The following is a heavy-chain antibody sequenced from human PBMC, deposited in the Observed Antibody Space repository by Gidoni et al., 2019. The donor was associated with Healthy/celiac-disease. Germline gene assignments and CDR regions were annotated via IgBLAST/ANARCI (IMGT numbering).Heavy chain of an antibody. J-gene: IGHJ6*02. CDR3: ASSSAGYSSSSDGMDV. CDR2: IIPILGIA. D-gene: IGHD6-13*01. V-gene: IGHV1-69*02. Sequence: QVQLVQSGAEVKKPGSSVKVSCKASGGTFSSYTISWVRQAPGQGLEWMGRIIPILGIANYAQKFQGRVTITADKSTSTAYMELSSLRSEDTAVYYCASSSAGYSSSSDGMDVWGQGTTVTVSS. CDR1: GGTFSSYT.